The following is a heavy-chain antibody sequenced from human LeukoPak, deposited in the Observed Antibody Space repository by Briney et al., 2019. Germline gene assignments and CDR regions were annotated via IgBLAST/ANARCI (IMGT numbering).Heavy chain of an antibody. Sequence: ASVKVSCKASGYIFTGHYMHWVRQAPGQGLEWMGWINPNSGGTKYAQKFQGRVTMTRDTSISTTYMELRRLTSDDTAVYYRARDISAGIYMYEYWGQGSLVTVSS. CDR2: INPNSGGT. D-gene: IGHD2-15*01. V-gene: IGHV1-2*02. J-gene: IGHJ4*02. CDR1: GYIFTGHY. CDR3: ARDISAGIYMYEY.